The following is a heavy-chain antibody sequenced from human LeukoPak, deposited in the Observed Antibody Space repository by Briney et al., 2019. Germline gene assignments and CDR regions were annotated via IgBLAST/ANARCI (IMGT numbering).Heavy chain of an antibody. V-gene: IGHV3-23*01. J-gene: IGHJ6*02. Sequence: GALRLSCAASGFTFSIYAMSWVRQAPGKGLEWVSAISGSGGSTYYADSVKGRFTISRDNSKNTLYLQMNSLRAEDTAVYYCAKERFVDYGYYYYYGMDVWGQGTTVTVSS. CDR2: ISGSGGST. CDR3: AKERFVDYGYYYYYGMDV. D-gene: IGHD4-17*01. CDR1: GFTFSIYA.